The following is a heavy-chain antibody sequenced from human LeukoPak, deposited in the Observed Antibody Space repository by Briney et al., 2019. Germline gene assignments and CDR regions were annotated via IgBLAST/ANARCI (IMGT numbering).Heavy chain of an antibody. CDR1: GFTFSSYS. CDR2: ISSSSGTI. D-gene: IGHD1-7*01. V-gene: IGHV3-48*01. Sequence: PGGSLRLSCAASGFTFSSYSMNWVRRAPGKGLEWVSYISSSSGTIYYADSVKGRFTISRDNAKNSLYLQMNSLRAEDTAVYYCARSGAGTTSMFYYYYYMDVWGKGTTVTVSS. J-gene: IGHJ6*03. CDR3: ARSGAGTTSMFYYYYYMDV.